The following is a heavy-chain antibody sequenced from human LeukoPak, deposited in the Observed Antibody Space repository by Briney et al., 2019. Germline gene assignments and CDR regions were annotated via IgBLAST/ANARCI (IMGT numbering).Heavy chain of an antibody. CDR3: ARGRGIQLWLRIAHFDY. Sequence: PSETLSLTCAVYGGSFSGYYWSWIRQPPGKGLEWIGEINHSGSTNYNPSLKSRVTISVDTSKNQFSLKLSSVTAADTAVYYCARGRGIQLWLRIAHFDYWGQGTLVTVSS. CDR1: GGSFSGYY. D-gene: IGHD5-18*01. V-gene: IGHV4-34*01. CDR2: INHSGST. J-gene: IGHJ4*02.